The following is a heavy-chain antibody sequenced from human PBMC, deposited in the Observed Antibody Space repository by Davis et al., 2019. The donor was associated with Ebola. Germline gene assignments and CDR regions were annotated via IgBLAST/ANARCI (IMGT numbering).Heavy chain of an antibody. J-gene: IGHJ3*02. D-gene: IGHD3-3*01. CDR2: INHSGST. CDR1: GGSFSGYY. V-gene: IGHV4-34*01. Sequence: PGGSLRLSCAVYGGSFSGYYWSWIRQPPGKGLEWIGEINHSGSTNYNPSLKSRVTISVDTSKNQFSLKLSSVTAADTAVYYCARRIIRDDFWSGDDAFDIWGQGTMVTVSS. CDR3: ARRIIRDDFWSGDDAFDI.